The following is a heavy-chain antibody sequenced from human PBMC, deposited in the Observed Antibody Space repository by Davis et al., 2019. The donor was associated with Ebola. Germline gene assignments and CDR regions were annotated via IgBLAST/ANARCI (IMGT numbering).Heavy chain of an antibody. D-gene: IGHD3-10*01. CDR3: ARGLDSGWFDP. CDR1: GYSFRSYG. V-gene: IGHV1-2*02. Sequence: ASVKVSCKASGYSFRSYGISWVRQAPGQGLEWMGWINPNSGGTNYAQKFQGRVTMTRDTSISTAYMELSRLRSDDTAVYYCARGLDSGWFDPWGQGTLVTVSS. CDR2: INPNSGGT. J-gene: IGHJ5*02.